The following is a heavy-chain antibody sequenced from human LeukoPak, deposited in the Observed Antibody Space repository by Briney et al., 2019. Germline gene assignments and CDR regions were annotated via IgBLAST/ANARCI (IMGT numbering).Heavy chain of an antibody. J-gene: IGHJ4*02. CDR1: GFTFSDYY. V-gene: IGHV3-11*01. Sequence: GGSLRLSCAASGFTFSDYYMSWIRQAPGKGLEWVSYISSSGSTIYYADSVKGRFTISRDNAKNSLYLQMSSLRAEDTAVYYCARVARSLLYYFDYWGQGTLVTVSS. D-gene: IGHD2-8*02. CDR2: ISSSGSTI. CDR3: ARVARSLLYYFDY.